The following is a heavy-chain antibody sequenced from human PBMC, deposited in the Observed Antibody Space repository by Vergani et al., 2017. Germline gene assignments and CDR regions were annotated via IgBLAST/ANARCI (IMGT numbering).Heavy chain of an antibody. CDR1: GGSFSGYY. Sequence: QVQLQQWGAGLLKPSETLSLTCAVYGGSFSGYYWSWIRQPPGKGLEWIGEINHSGSTNNNPSLKSRVTISVDTSKNQFSLKLGSVTAADTAVYYCARVQELYDFWSGYRVRYYYYMDVWGKGTTVTVSS. V-gene: IGHV4-34*01. CDR2: INHSGST. J-gene: IGHJ6*03. D-gene: IGHD3-3*01. CDR3: ARVQELYDFWSGYRVRYYYYMDV.